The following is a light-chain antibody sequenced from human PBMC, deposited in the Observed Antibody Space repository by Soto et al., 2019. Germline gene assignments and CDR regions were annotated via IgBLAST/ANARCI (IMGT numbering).Light chain of an antibody. V-gene: IGKV1-39*01. CDR2: DAS. CDR3: QQSYRAPLT. J-gene: IGKJ3*01. Sequence: DIQMTHSPSSLSASVGDRVTITCRASQSINTYLNWYQQRPGKAPKFMIYDASSLQSGVPSRFSGSGSGTDFTLTISNLRPEDSATYYCQQSYRAPLTFGPGTKVDIK. CDR1: QSINTY.